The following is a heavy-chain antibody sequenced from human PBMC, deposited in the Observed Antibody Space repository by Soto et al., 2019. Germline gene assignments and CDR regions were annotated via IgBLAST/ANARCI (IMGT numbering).Heavy chain of an antibody. CDR1: GYTFTSYG. V-gene: IGHV1-18*04. J-gene: IGHJ4*02. CDR2: ISAYNGNT. D-gene: IGHD3-3*01. CDR3: ARTRRITIFGVVTLRYFDY. Sequence: ASVKVSCKASGYTFTSYGISWVRQAPGQGLEWMGWISAYNGNTNYAQKLQGRVTMTTDTSTSTAYMELRSLRSDDTAVYYCARTRRITIFGVVTLRYFDYWGQGTLVTVSS.